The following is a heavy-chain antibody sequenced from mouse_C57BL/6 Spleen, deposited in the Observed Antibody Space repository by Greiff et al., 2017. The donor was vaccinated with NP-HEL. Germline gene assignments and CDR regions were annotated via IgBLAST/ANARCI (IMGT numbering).Heavy chain of an antibody. J-gene: IGHJ2*01. D-gene: IGHD2-4*01. CDR1: GYTFTSYW. CDR3: ATIYYDYLYYFDY. Sequence: QVQLQQPGAELVRPGTSVKLSCKASGYTFTSYWMHWVKQRPGQGLEWIGVIDPSDSYTNYNQKFKGKATLTVDTSSSTAYMQLSSLTSEDSAVYYCATIYYDYLYYFDYWGQGTTLTVSS. V-gene: IGHV1-59*01. CDR2: IDPSDSYT.